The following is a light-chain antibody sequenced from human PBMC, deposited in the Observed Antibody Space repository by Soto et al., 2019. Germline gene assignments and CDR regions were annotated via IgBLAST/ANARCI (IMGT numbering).Light chain of an antibody. Sequence: DIPMTQSPSSLSASVGDRVTITCRASQSISNYLNWYQQKPGKAPKLLIYTASNLQSGVPSRFSGSGSGTDFSLTISSLQPEDFATYYCQQSYSTLYTFGQGTRLEIK. V-gene: IGKV1-39*01. CDR1: QSISNY. CDR3: QQSYSTLYT. CDR2: TAS. J-gene: IGKJ2*01.